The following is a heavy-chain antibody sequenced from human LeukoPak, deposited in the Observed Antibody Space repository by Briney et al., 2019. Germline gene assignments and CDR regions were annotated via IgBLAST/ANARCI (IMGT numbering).Heavy chain of an antibody. CDR3: AIRVETDAKYFDF. Sequence: SETLSLACTVSSYSFGTPNYWGWIRQSPGKGLEWIGSFYLGGSIYYNPSLKNRVTTSLDKSKNQFSLRLNSVTAADTAVYHCAIRVETDAKYFDFWGQGTLVTVSS. CDR1: SYSFGTPNY. V-gene: IGHV4-38-2*02. D-gene: IGHD4-23*01. CDR2: FYLGGSI. J-gene: IGHJ4*02.